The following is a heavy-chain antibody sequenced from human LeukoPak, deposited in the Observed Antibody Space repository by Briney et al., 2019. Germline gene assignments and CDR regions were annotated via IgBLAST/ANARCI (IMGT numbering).Heavy chain of an antibody. CDR1: GGSISSGSYY. CDR3: ARDQVTISANWFDP. Sequence: SLTLSLTCTVSGGSISSGSYYWSWIRQPAGKGLEWIGRIYTSGSTNYNPSLKSRVTISVDTSKNQFSLKLSSVTAADTAVYYCARDQVTISANWFDPWGQGTLVTVSS. CDR2: IYTSGST. D-gene: IGHD3-3*01. J-gene: IGHJ5*02. V-gene: IGHV4-61*02.